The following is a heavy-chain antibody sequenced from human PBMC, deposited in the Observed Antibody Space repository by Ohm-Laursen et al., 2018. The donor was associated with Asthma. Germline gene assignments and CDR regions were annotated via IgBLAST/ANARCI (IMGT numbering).Heavy chain of an antibody. V-gene: IGHV3-21*04. Sequence: SLRLSCAASGYTFSRYSIHWVRQAPGKGLEWVASISTASTFIYYADSVRGRFTTSRDNAKNLVYLQMNTLRAEDTAVYYCARETATGSQNIHYYDLDVWGQGTTVIVSS. J-gene: IGHJ6*02. CDR1: GYTFSRYS. D-gene: IGHD2-15*01. CDR3: ARETATGSQNIHYYDLDV. CDR2: ISTASTFI.